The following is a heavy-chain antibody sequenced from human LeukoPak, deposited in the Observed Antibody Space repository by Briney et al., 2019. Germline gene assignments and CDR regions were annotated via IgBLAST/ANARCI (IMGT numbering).Heavy chain of an antibody. CDR1: GGSISSYY. CDR3: ARRMREVVDHTSGDYYYYYYMDV. CDR2: IYYSGST. D-gene: IGHD3-22*01. V-gene: IGHV4-59*01. J-gene: IGHJ6*03. Sequence: SSETLSLTCTVSGGSISSYYWSWIRQPPGKGLEWIGYIYYSGSTNYNPSLKSRVTISVDTSKNQFSLKLSSVTAADTAVYYCARRMREVVDHTSGDYYYYYYMDVWGKGTTVTVSS.